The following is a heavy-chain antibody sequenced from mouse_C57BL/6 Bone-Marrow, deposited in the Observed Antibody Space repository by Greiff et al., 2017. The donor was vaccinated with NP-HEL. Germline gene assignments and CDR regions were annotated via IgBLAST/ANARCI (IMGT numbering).Heavy chain of an antibody. Sequence: QVQLKESGAELVRPGASVTLSCKASGYTFTDYEMHWVKQTPVHGLEWIGAIDPETGGTAYNQKFKGKAILTADKSSSTAYMELRSLTSEDSAVYYCTRDYGSSYVRNWYFDVWGTGTTVTVSS. CDR1: GYTFTDYE. V-gene: IGHV1-15*01. CDR3: TRDYGSSYVRNWYFDV. CDR2: IDPETGGT. J-gene: IGHJ1*03. D-gene: IGHD1-1*01.